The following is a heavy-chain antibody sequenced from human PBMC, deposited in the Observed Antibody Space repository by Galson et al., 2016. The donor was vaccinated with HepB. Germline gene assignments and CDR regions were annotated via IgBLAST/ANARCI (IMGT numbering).Heavy chain of an antibody. D-gene: IGHD3-3*01. CDR2: ISGGSGTR. CDR1: GFTFNNYS. Sequence: SLRLSCAASGFTFNNYSINWVRQTPGKGLEFLSHISGGSGTRYYADSAKGRSTISRDNAKNSVYLQMNSLRAEDTSVYYCARSPDYDFWSAYKPEGAFDIWGQGALVTVSS. J-gene: IGHJ4*02. V-gene: IGHV3-48*01. CDR3: ARSPDYDFWSAYKPEGAFDI.